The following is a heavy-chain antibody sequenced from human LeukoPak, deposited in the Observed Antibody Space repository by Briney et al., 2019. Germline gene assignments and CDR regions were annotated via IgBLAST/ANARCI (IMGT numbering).Heavy chain of an antibody. CDR3: ARMYGYTYGPDY. Sequence: SETLSLTCTVSGGSISSYYWNWIRQPPGKGLEWIGHVYYSGSTNYSPSLKSRVTISVDTSKNQFSLNLTSVTAADTAVYYCARMYGYTYGPDYWGHGTLVTVSS. CDR2: VYYSGST. CDR1: GGSISSYY. J-gene: IGHJ4*01. V-gene: IGHV4-59*01. D-gene: IGHD5-12*01.